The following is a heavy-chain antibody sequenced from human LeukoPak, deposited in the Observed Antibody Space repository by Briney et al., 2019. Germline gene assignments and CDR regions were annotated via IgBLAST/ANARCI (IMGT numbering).Heavy chain of an antibody. CDR2: IYYSGST. Sequence: ASETLSLTCTVSGGSISSGGYYWSWIRQHPGKGLEWIGYIYYSGSTYYNPSLKSRVTISVDTSKNQFSLKLSSMTAADTAVYYCARLEMATISFDYWGQGTLVTVSS. D-gene: IGHD5-24*01. CDR1: GGSISSGGYY. V-gene: IGHV4-31*03. J-gene: IGHJ4*02. CDR3: ARLEMATISFDY.